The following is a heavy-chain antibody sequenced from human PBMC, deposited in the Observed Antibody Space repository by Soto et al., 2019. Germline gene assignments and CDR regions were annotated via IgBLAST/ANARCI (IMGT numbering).Heavy chain of an antibody. Sequence: SETLSLTCSVSADSFSKYYWTWIRQPPGEGLEWIGYIYFNGNTNYNPSLKGRVTTSIDTSKKQFSLNLSSVAAADTAVYYCASVTFGGVVLAHWGQGTLVTVSS. CDR3: ASVTFGGVVLAH. J-gene: IGHJ4*02. CDR2: IYFNGNT. CDR1: ADSFSKYY. D-gene: IGHD3-16*01. V-gene: IGHV4-59*01.